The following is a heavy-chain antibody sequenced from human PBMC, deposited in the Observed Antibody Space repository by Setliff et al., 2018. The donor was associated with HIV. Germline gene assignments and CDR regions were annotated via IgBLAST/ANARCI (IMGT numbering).Heavy chain of an antibody. D-gene: IGHD4-17*01. J-gene: IGHJ4*02. CDR1: GGSFSGYY. V-gene: IGHV4-34*01. Sequence: LSLTCAVFGGSFSGYYWSWIRQPPGKGLEWIGVINHSGSTDYNPSLKSRVTISVDTSKNQFSLNLSSVTAADTAVYYCARYDYGDFDYWGQGTLVTVSS. CDR3: ARYDYGDFDY. CDR2: INHSGST.